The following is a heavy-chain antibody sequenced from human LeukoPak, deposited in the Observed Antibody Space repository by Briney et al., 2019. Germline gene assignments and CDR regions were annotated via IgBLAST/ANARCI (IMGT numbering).Heavy chain of an antibody. Sequence: SVKVSCKASGGTFSSYAICWVRQGPGQGLEWMGRIIPILGIANYAQKFQGRVTITADESTSTAYMELSSLRSDDTAVYYCARESWMRGDRPPDAFDIWGQGTMVTVSS. CDR2: IIPILGIA. CDR1: GGTFSSYA. CDR3: ARESWMRGDRPPDAFDI. J-gene: IGHJ3*02. D-gene: IGHD2-21*02. V-gene: IGHV1-69*04.